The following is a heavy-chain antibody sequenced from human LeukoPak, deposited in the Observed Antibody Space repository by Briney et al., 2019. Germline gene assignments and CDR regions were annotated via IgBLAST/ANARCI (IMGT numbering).Heavy chain of an antibody. CDR3: ARVRGHDSSGSSLYYFDY. CDR1: GGSISSYY. V-gene: IGHV4-59*01. J-gene: IGHJ4*02. D-gene: IGHD3-22*01. CDR2: IYYSGST. Sequence: SETLSLTCTVSGGSISSYYWSWTRQPPGKGLEWIGYIYYSGSTNYNPSLKSRVTISVDTSKNQFSLKLSSVTAADTAVYYCARVRGHDSSGSSLYYFDYWGQGTLVTVSS.